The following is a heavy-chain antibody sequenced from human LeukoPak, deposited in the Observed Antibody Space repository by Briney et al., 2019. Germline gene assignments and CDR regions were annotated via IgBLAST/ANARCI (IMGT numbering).Heavy chain of an antibody. Sequence: GGSLRLSCAASGFTFSGSAMHWVRQASGKGLEWVGRIRSKANSYATAYAASVKGRFTISRDDSKNTLYLQVNSLRAEDTAIYYCAKDGKTRNWNYFQAKAVDWGQGTLVTVSS. D-gene: IGHD1-7*01. V-gene: IGHV3-73*01. CDR1: GFTFSGSA. CDR2: IRSKANSYAT. CDR3: AKDGKTRNWNYFQAKAVD. J-gene: IGHJ4*02.